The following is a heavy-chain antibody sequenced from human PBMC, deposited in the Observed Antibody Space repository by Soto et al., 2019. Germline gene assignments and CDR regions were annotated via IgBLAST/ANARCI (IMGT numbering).Heavy chain of an antibody. V-gene: IGHV3-74*01. Sequence: PGGSLRLSCEASGFTLNNYWMQWVRQAPGKGLVWVSFISSDGTTTYYADSVKGRFTVSRDNAKNTLSLQMNSLRAEDTAVYYCVRDGRNYYGMDVWGQGTTVTVYS. J-gene: IGHJ6*02. CDR1: GFTLNNYW. CDR3: VRDGRNYYGMDV. CDR2: ISSDGTTT.